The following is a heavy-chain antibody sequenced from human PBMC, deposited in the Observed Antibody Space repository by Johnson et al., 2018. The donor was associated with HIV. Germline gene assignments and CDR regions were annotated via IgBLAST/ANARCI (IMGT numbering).Heavy chain of an antibody. CDR2: IKQDGSEK. CDR1: VFTFSTYW. V-gene: IGHV3-7*01. D-gene: IGHD3-10*01. Sequence: QPGGSLRLSCAPSVFTFSTYWMIWLRQAPAKGLEWVANIKQDGSEKYCVDSVKGRFTISRDNAKNSLYLQMNSLRAEDTAVYYCARGGLLWFGHPADWGQGTMVTVSS. J-gene: IGHJ3*01. CDR3: ARGGLLWFGHPAD.